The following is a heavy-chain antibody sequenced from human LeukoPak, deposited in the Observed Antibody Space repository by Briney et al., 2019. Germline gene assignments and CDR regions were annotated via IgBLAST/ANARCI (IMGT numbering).Heavy chain of an antibody. CDR1: GFTFSSYG. J-gene: IGHJ4*02. D-gene: IGHD5-18*01. CDR2: IRYDGSNK. Sequence: GGSLRLSCAASGFTFSSYGMHWVRQAPGKGLEWVAFIRYDGSNKYYADSVKGRFTISRDNSKNTLYLQMNSLRAEDTAVYYCARVTTRAWILYDYWGQGTLVTVSS. CDR3: ARVTTRAWILYDY. V-gene: IGHV3-30*02.